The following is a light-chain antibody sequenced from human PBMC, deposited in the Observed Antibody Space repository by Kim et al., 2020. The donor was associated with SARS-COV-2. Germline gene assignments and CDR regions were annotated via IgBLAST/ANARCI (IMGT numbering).Light chain of an antibody. Sequence: SSYLTHYPSFSFSFLHTFIITFQLYILIIYYSTFYQQKPGQAPKVVIYGKDNRPSGVPDRFSGSTSGNTAYLPITGTQAGDEAAYYCNSRVSNDYVVFGG. V-gene: IGLV3-19*01. CDR1: ILIIYY. CDR2: GKD. J-gene: IGLJ2*01. CDR3: NSRVSNDYVV.